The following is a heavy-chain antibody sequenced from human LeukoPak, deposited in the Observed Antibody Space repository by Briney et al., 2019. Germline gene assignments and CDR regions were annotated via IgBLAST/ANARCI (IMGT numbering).Heavy chain of an antibody. D-gene: IGHD5/OR15-5a*01. CDR2: ISSSSSTI. CDR1: GFTFSSYS. V-gene: IGHV3-48*02. CDR3: VRDRTVSTILDY. Sequence: GGSLRLSCAASGFTFSSYSMNWVRQAPGKGLEWVSYISSSSSTIYYADSVKGRFAISRDNAKNTVYLQMNSLRDEDTAVYYCVRDRTVSTILDYWGQGTLDTVSS. J-gene: IGHJ4*02.